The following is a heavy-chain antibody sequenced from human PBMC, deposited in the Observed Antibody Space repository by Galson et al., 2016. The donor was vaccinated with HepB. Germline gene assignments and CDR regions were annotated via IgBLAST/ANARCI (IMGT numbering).Heavy chain of an antibody. V-gene: IGHV3-33*01. CDR2: IWYDGSNK. CDR3: ARGYSSSWYLYYFDY. D-gene: IGHD6-13*01. CDR1: GLTFSNYG. Sequence: SLRLSCAASGLTFSNYGMHWVRQAPGKGLEWVAVIWYDGSNKYYADSVKGRFTISRDNSKNTLYLQMNSPRAEDTAVYYCARGYSSSWYLYYFDYWGQGTLVTVSS. J-gene: IGHJ4*02.